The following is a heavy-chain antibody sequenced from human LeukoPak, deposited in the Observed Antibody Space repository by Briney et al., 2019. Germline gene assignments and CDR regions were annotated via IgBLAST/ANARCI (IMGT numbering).Heavy chain of an antibody. CDR2: IKQDGSEK. D-gene: IGHD1-26*01. V-gene: IGHV3-7*03. J-gene: IGHJ4*02. Sequence: GGSLRISCAASGFTFSSHWMSWVRQAPGKGLEWVANIKQDGSEKYYVDSVKGRFTISRDNAKNSLYLQMNSLRAEDTAVYYCARANPRRSYYFDYWGQGTLVTVSS. CDR3: ARANPRRSYYFDY. CDR1: GFTFSSHW.